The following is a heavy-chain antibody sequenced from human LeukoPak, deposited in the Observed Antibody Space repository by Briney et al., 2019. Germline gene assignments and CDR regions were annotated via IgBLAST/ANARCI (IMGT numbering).Heavy chain of an antibody. D-gene: IGHD3-10*01. J-gene: IGHJ4*02. CDR1: GYTFTSYG. CDR3: ARDSMVRGAPQPYDY. CDR2: ISAYNGNT. V-gene: IGHV1-18*01. Sequence: GASVKVSCKASGYTFTSYGISWVRQAPGQGLEWMGWISAYNGNTNYAQKLQGRVTMTTDTSTSTAYMELRSLRSEDTAVYYCARDSMVRGAPQPYDYWGQGTLVTVSS.